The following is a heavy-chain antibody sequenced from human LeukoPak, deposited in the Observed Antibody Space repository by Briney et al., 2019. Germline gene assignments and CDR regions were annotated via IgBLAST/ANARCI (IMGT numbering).Heavy chain of an antibody. CDR3: ASDYFLDY. V-gene: IGHV4-59*08. CDR1: GGSIGGYS. Sequence: SETLSLTCSVSGGSIGGYSWNWIRQPPGKGLEWIANIYSSGSSKYNPSFKSRVTISLDTANNQFSLKLRSLTAADTAVYYCASDYFLDYWGQGTLVTVSS. J-gene: IGHJ4*02. CDR2: IYSSGSS. D-gene: IGHD2/OR15-2a*01.